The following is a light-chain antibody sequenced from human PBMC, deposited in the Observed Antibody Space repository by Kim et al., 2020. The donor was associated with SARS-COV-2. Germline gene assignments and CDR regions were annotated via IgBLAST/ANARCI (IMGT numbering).Light chain of an antibody. J-gene: IGLJ1*01. CDR2: RNS. CDR3: ATWDDSLSGLYV. CDR1: TSSIGSNS. V-gene: IGLV1-47*01. Sequence: QRVTISCSGNTSSIGSNSVYWYQKLPGMAPKLLIYRNSQRPSGVPDRFSGSESGTSASLAISGLRPEDEADYYCATWDDSLSGLYVFGTGTKVTVL.